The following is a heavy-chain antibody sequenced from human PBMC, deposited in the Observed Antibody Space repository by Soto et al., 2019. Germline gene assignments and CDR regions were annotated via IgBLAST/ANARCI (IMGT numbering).Heavy chain of an antibody. CDR2: ITPDGSTT. J-gene: IGHJ3*01. CDR1: GFTFSGHW. Sequence: EVQLVESGGGVVQPGGSLRLSCAASGFTFSGHWMHWVRKAPGEGLVWVSRITPDGSTTDYADSVKGRFSISRDNAKNMVYLQMNSLRVEDTAVYYCTSLSIAVAHFAFDLWGQGTLVTVSS. D-gene: IGHD6-19*01. CDR3: TSLSIAVAHFAFDL. V-gene: IGHV3-74*01.